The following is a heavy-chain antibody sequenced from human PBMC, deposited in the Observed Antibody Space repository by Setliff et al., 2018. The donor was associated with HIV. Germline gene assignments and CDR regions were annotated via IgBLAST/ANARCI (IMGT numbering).Heavy chain of an antibody. D-gene: IGHD2-21*02. CDR2: VKNDGTST. Sequence: VGSLRLSCAASGFTFSDYWMHWVRQAPGKGLVWVSRVKNDGTSTDYADSVRGRFTISRDNAKNTLYLQMNSLRVEDTAVYYCARRGMVPATLDFWGQGTPVTVLL. CDR1: GFTFSDYW. V-gene: IGHV3-74*01. CDR3: ARRGMVPATLDF. J-gene: IGHJ4*02.